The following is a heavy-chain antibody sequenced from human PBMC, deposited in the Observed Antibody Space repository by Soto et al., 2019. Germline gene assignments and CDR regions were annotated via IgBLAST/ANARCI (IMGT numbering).Heavy chain of an antibody. D-gene: IGHD6-6*01. CDR1: GFTFSSYA. CDR3: AKCVAARPAPFDY. CDR2: ISGSGGST. J-gene: IGHJ4*02. V-gene: IGHV3-23*01. Sequence: QAGGSLRLSCAASGFTFSSYAMSWVRQAPGKGLEWVSAISGSGGSTYYADSVKGRFTISRDNSKNTLYLQMNSLRAEDTAVYYCAKCVAARPAPFDYWGQGTLVTVSS.